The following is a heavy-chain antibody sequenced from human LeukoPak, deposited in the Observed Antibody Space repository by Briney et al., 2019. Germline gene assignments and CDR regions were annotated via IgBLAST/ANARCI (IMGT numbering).Heavy chain of an antibody. V-gene: IGHV3-48*01. CDR1: GFNFIDYS. CDR3: ARDHHYAFDN. Sequence: PGGSLRLSCAASGFNFIDYSMNWVRQAPGKGLEWISYIGISSGNTKYADSVKGRFTISRDKARNSLYLQMNSLRVEDTAVYYCARDHHYAFDNWGHGTLVTVSS. CDR2: IGISSGNT. D-gene: IGHD4-17*01. J-gene: IGHJ4*01.